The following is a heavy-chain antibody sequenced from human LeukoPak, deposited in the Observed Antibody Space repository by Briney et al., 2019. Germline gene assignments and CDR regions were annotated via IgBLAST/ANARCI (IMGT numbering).Heavy chain of an antibody. J-gene: IGHJ2*01. Sequence: GSSVKVSCKASGGTFSSYAISWVRQAPGQGLEWMGWISAYNGNTNYAQKLQGRVTMTTDTSTSTAYMELRSLRSEDTAVYYCARGGGGIQLWSKGPIYWYFDLWGRGTLVTVSS. V-gene: IGHV1-18*01. CDR3: ARGGGGIQLWSKGPIYWYFDL. CDR2: ISAYNGNT. CDR1: GGTFSSYA. D-gene: IGHD5-18*01.